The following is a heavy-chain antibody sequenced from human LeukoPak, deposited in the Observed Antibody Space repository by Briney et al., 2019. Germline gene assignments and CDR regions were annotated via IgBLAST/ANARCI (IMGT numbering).Heavy chain of an antibody. Sequence: GGSLRLSCAASGFTFSSYAMHWVRQARGKGLEWVAVISYDGSNKYYADSVKGRFTISRDNSKNTLYLQMNSLRAEDTAVYYCARDFLAATRQGFDYWGQGTLVTVSS. V-gene: IGHV3-30*04. CDR2: ISYDGSNK. CDR3: ARDFLAATRQGFDY. J-gene: IGHJ4*02. D-gene: IGHD6-13*01. CDR1: GFTFSSYA.